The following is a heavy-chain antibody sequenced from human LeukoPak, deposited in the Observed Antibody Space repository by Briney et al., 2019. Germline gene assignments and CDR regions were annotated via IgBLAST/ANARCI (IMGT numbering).Heavy chain of an antibody. V-gene: IGHV4-34*01. CDR3: ARGRAVTSIYYYYMDV. Sequence: PSETLSLTCAVYGGSFSGYYWSWIRQPPGKGLEWIEEINHSGSTNYNPSLKSRVTISVDTSKNQFSLKLSSVTAADTAVYYCARGRAVTSIYYYYMDVWGKGTTVTVSS. D-gene: IGHD4-17*01. CDR1: GGSFSGYY. CDR2: INHSGST. J-gene: IGHJ6*03.